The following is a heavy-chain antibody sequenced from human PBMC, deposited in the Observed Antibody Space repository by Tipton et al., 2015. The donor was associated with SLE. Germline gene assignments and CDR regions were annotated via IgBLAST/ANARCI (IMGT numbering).Heavy chain of an antibody. CDR1: GGSINTFF. CDR2: IYYSGST. CDR3: ARREDPFGIFGVPKGWFDP. D-gene: IGHD3-3*01. Sequence: TLSLTCTVSGGSINTFFWSWIRQPPGKGLEWIGYIYYSGSTHYNPSLKSRVTMSVDTSKNQFSLKLTSVTAADTAVYYCARREDPFGIFGVPKGWFDPWGQGTLVTVSS. V-gene: IGHV4-59*01. J-gene: IGHJ5*02.